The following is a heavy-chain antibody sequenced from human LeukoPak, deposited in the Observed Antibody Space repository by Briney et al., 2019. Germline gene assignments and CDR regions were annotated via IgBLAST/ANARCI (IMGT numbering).Heavy chain of an antibody. D-gene: IGHD4-17*01. CDR3: AKWTVTLFDY. CDR2: IRYEGSNK. Sequence: PGGSLRLSCAASGFTFSSYGTHCVRHAPAKGLEGGAFIRYEGSNKYYADSVKGRFTISRDNSKNTLYLQMDSLRAEDTAVYYCAKWTVTLFDYWGQGTLVTVSS. V-gene: IGHV3-30*02. CDR1: GFTFSSYG. J-gene: IGHJ4*02.